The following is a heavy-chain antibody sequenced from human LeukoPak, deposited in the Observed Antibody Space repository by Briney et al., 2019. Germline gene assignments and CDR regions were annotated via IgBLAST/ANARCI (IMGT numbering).Heavy chain of an antibody. CDR3: ARDERYYYDGNWFDP. CDR2: IKQDGSEK. V-gene: IGHV3-7*01. CDR1: GFSFSSYS. J-gene: IGHJ5*02. Sequence: QSGGSLRLSCAAGGFSFSSYSMSWVRQAPGRGLEWVANIKQDGSEKYYVDSVKGRFTISRDNAKNSLYLQMNSLRAEDTAVYYCARDERYYYDGNWFDPWGQGTLVTVSS. D-gene: IGHD3-22*01.